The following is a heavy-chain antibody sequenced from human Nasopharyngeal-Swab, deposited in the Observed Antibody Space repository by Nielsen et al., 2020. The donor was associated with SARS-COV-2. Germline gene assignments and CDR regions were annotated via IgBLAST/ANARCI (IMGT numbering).Heavy chain of an antibody. V-gene: IGHV1-69*13. Sequence: SVQVSCKASGGTFSSYAISWVRQAPEQGLEWMGGIIPIFGTANYAQKFQGRVTITADESTSTAYMELSSLRSEDTAVYYCARGKVEYSSSSGGYYYYYMDVWGKGTTVTVSS. CDR1: GGTFSSYA. J-gene: IGHJ6*03. D-gene: IGHD6-6*01. CDR3: ARGKVEYSSSSGGYYYYYMDV. CDR2: IIPIFGTA.